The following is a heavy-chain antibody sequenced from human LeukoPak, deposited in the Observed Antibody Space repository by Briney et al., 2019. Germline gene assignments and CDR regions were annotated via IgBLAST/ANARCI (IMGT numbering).Heavy chain of an antibody. V-gene: IGHV1-46*01. CDR1: GYTFTSYY. Sequence: ASVKVSCKASGYTFTSYYMHWVRQPPAPGLEWMGIINPSGGSTSYAQKFQGRVTMTRDTYTSTIYMELSSLRSEDTDTYYCASVWGGYGEYGSDYWGQGTLVTVSS. J-gene: IGHJ4*02. CDR3: ASVWGGYGEYGSDY. D-gene: IGHD4-17*01. CDR2: INPSGGST.